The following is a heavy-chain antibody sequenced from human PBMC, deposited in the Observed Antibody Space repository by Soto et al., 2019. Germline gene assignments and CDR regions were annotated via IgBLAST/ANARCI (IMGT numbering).Heavy chain of an antibody. CDR2: VYWDDDK. CDR1: GFSLNTFGVG. CDR3: ARRLNLDAFDF. Sequence: QITLKESGPTLVKPTQTLTLTCTFSGFSLNTFGVGVGWIRQPPGKALECLGVVYWDDDKRYSPSLKTRLSITKDSSKNQTVLTMTNMDPMDTATYYCARRLNLDAFDFWGQGTMGAVSS. J-gene: IGHJ3*01. V-gene: IGHV2-5*02.